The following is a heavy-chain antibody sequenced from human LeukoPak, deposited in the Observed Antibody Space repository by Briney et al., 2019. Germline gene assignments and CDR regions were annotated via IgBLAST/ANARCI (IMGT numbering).Heavy chain of an antibody. CDR1: GSTFSSYA. CDR3: AKDRDYGDYYYYGMDV. V-gene: IGHV3-23*01. Sequence: PGGSLRLSCAASGSTFSSYAMSWVRQAPGKGLEWVSAISGSGGSTYYADSVKGRFTISRDNSKNTLYLQMNGLRAEDTAVYYCAKDRDYGDYYYYGMDVWGKGTTVTVSS. CDR2: ISGSGGST. D-gene: IGHD4-17*01. J-gene: IGHJ6*04.